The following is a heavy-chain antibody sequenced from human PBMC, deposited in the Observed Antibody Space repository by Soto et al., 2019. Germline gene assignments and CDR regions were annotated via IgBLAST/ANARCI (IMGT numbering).Heavy chain of an antibody. CDR2: ITPYNGNT. J-gene: IGHJ3*01. V-gene: IGHV1-18*01. CDR1: GYTFSTHG. D-gene: IGHD2-8*02. CDR3: ARFRDCTGSTCDPSFSFDL. Sequence: QVQLVQSGPEVKKPGASVKVSCRASGYTFSTHGLSWVRQAPGQGLEWMGWITPYNGNTNYEQKLRGILTMTTDTSTNTGYIEVRSLRSDDTAVYYCARFRDCTGSTCDPSFSFDLWGPGTVVTVSS.